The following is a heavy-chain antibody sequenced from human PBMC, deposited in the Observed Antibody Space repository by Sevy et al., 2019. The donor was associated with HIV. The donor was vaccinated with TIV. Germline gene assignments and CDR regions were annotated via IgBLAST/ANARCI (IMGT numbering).Heavy chain of an antibody. CDR1: GFTFSSYA. J-gene: IGHJ1*01. V-gene: IGHV3-30*18. CDR3: AKDHNLWSEGGFLHH. Sequence: GGSLSLSCAASGFTFSSYAIHWVRQTPGKGLEWVVVISYDGNNKYYADSVKGRFTVSRDNSKNTLYAQMNSLRAEDTAVYYCAKDHNLWSEGGFLHHWGQGTLVTVSS. CDR2: ISYDGNNK. D-gene: IGHD3-10*01.